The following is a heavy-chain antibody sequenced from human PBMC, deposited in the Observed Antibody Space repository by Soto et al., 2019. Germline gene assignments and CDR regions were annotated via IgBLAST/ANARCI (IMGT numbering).Heavy chain of an antibody. CDR2: IIPISGTT. CDR3: ARWGGLSCSGAVCFKKPFDY. V-gene: IGHV1-69*06. D-gene: IGHD2-8*02. Sequence: QVQLVQSGAEVKRPESSMKVSCKPSGGTFNNYAINWVRQAPGQGLEWMGAIIPISGTTKYAQKFQGRVTITADKSTISVYVDLSSLRSQDTAVYYCARWGGLSCSGAVCFKKPFDYWGQGTLVTVSS. CDR1: GGTFNNYA. J-gene: IGHJ4*02.